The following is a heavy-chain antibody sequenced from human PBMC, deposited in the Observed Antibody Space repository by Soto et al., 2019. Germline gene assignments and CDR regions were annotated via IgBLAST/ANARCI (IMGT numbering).Heavy chain of an antibody. CDR2: ISAYNGNT. V-gene: IGHV1-18*01. Sequence: QVQLVQSGAEVKKPGASVKVSCKASGYTFTSYGISWVRQAPGQGLEWMGWISAYNGNTNYAQKLQGIVTMTTDTSTRTAYMELRSLRSDDTAVYYCARDSIVLVPAAKRDYYYYGMDVWGQGTTVTVSS. J-gene: IGHJ6*02. CDR1: GYTFTSYG. CDR3: ARDSIVLVPAAKRDYYYYGMDV. D-gene: IGHD2-2*01.